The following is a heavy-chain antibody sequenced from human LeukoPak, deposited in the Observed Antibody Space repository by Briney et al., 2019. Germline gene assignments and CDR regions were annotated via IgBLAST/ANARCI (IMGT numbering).Heavy chain of an antibody. D-gene: IGHD3-22*01. J-gene: IGHJ4*02. CDR3: ARQSGYYYPFEY. Sequence: GESLKISFKGSGYSFTTYWIGWVRQVPGKGLEWMGVILPGDSDTRYSPSFQGQVTISVDKSISTAYLQWSSLKASDTAIYYCARQSGYYYPFEYWGQGTLVTVSS. CDR1: GYSFTTYW. V-gene: IGHV5-51*01. CDR2: ILPGDSDT.